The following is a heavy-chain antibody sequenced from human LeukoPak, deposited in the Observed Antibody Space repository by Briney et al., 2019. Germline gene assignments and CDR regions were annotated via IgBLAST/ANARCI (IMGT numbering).Heavy chain of an antibody. Sequence: GGSLRLSCAASGFTFSNYAMSWVRQAPGKGLEWVSAISSSGRTTYYADSVRGRFTISRDNAKNTLYLQSNSLRAEDTAVYYCAKYDVKTLSDWGQGTLVTVSS. CDR3: AKYDVKTLSD. V-gene: IGHV3-23*01. J-gene: IGHJ4*02. CDR2: ISSSGRTT. D-gene: IGHD1-1*01. CDR1: GFTFSNYA.